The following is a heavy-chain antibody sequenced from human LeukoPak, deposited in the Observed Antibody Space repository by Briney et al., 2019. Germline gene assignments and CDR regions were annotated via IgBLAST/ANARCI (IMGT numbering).Heavy chain of an antibody. CDR3: AKNRWLVRPFDY. CDR2: LSDSGGTT. J-gene: IGHJ4*02. D-gene: IGHD3-16*02. V-gene: IGHV3-23*01. CDR1: GFTFSNYA. Sequence: GGSLRLSCAASGFTFSNYAMNWVRQAPGKGLEWVSSLSDSGGTTYYADSVKGRFTISRDNSKNTLYLRMNSLRVEDTAVYYCAKNRWLVRPFDYWGQGTLVTVSS.